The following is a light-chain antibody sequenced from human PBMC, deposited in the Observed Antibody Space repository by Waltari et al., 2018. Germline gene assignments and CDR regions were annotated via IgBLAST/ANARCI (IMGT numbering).Light chain of an antibody. CDR1: SSDIGGYNY. J-gene: IGLJ3*02. CDR3: SSYTSSNTLVV. CDR2: DVT. Sequence: QSALTQPASVSGSPGQSITISCTGTSSDIGGYNYVSWYQQHPGKAPKLIIYDVTNRPSGVSNRFSASKSANTASLTISGLQAEDEADYYCSSYTSSNTLVVFGGGTKLTVL. V-gene: IGLV2-14*03.